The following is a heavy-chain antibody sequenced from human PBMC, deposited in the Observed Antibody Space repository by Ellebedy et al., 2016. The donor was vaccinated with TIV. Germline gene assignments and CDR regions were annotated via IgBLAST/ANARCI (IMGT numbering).Heavy chain of an antibody. J-gene: IGHJ3*02. D-gene: IGHD7-27*01. CDR2: ISHSSITI. V-gene: IGHV3-48*04. CDR1: GFNLDTYS. Sequence: GGSLRLSCAASGFNLDTYSMNWVRHAPGKGLEWLSYISHSSITIHYADSVRGRFTVSRDNTKNSLYLQMNNLGGEDTSIYYCARDMGWGNERINDAFDIWGQGTMVTVSS. CDR3: ARDMGWGNERINDAFDI.